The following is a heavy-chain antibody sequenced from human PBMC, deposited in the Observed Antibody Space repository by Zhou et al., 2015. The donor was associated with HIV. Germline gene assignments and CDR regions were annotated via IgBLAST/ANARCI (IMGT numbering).Heavy chain of an antibody. CDR1: GGTFSSYT. V-gene: IGHV1-69*02. Sequence: QVQLVQSGAEVKKPGSSVKVSCKASGGTFSSYTISWVRQAPGQGLEWMGRIIPILGIANYAQKFQGRVTITADKSTSTAYMELSSLRSEDTAVYYCARVTIKDFWSGYSDWFDPWGQGTLVTVSS. CDR3: ARVTIKDFWSGYSDWFDP. D-gene: IGHD3-3*01. J-gene: IGHJ5*02. CDR2: IIPILGIA.